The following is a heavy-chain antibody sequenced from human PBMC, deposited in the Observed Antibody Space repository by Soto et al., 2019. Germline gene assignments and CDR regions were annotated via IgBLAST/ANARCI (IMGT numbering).Heavy chain of an antibody. J-gene: IGHJ4*02. CDR3: SQSLDY. V-gene: IGHV3-7*01. CDR2: INQDGSEK. Sequence: GGSLRLSCAASGFSFSSYWMDWVRQAPGKGLEWVANINQDGSEKHYVASVKGRFTISRDNAKNSLYLQMSSLTAEDSDLYYCSQSLDYWGQGALVPVSS. CDR1: GFSFSSYW.